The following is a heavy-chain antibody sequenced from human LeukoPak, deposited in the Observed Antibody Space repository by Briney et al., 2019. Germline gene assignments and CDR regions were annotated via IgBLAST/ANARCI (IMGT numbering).Heavy chain of an antibody. D-gene: IGHD2-2*02. CDR2: ISGSGGST. CDR3: AARGDIVVEPAAIIPFDP. J-gene: IGHJ5*02. V-gene: IGHV3-23*01. Sequence: PGGSLRLSCAASGFTFSSYAMSWVRQAPGKGLEWVSAISGSGGSTYYADSVKGRFTISRDNSKNTLYLQMNSLRAEDTAVYYCAARGDIVVEPAAIIPFDPWGQGTLVTVSS. CDR1: GFTFSSYA.